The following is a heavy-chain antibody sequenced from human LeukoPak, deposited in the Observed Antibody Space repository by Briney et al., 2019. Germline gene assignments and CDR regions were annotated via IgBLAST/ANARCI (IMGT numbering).Heavy chain of an antibody. CDR1: GFTFDDFA. V-gene: IGHV3-9*01. J-gene: IGHJ3*01. Sequence: PGGSLRDSCAASGFTFDDFAMHWVRQAPGKGLEWVSSISWDSGSSVYADSVKGRFTIARDNAKNSLYLQMNSLRPEDTALYYCIKDLRLDLHFDTFDFWGQGTMVTVSS. D-gene: IGHD1-7*01. CDR3: IKDLRLDLHFDTFDF. CDR2: ISWDSGSS.